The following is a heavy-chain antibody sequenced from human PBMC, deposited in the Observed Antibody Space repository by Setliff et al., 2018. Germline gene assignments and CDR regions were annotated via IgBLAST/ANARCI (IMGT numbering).Heavy chain of an antibody. CDR2: IYHSGST. V-gene: IGHV4-38-2*01. Sequence: PSETLSLTCAVSGYSISSGYYWGWIRQPPGKGLEWIGSIYHSGSTYYNPSLKSRVTISVDKSKNQFSLKLSSVTAADTAVYYCARTVEDYYGSGSYRFWGQGTLVTVSS. CDR1: GYSISSGYY. CDR3: ARTVEDYYGSGSYRF. D-gene: IGHD3-10*01. J-gene: IGHJ4*02.